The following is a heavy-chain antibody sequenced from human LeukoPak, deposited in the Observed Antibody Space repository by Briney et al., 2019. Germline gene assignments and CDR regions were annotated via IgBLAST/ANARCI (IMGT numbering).Heavy chain of an antibody. Sequence: SGTLSLTCAVSGGSISSSNWWSWVRQPPGRGLEWIGEIYHSGSTNCNPSLKSRVTISVDKSKNQFSLKLSSVTAADTAVYYCARVTRQRGRDAFDIWGQGTMVTVSS. J-gene: IGHJ3*02. CDR1: GGSISSSNW. CDR3: ARVTRQRGRDAFDI. V-gene: IGHV4-4*02. CDR2: IYHSGST. D-gene: IGHD2-21*02.